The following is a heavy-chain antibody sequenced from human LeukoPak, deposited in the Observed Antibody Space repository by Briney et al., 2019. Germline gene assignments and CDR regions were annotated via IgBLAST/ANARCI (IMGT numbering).Heavy chain of an antibody. CDR3: ARGYGGAAAVINFDY. CDR1: GYTFTSYG. D-gene: IGHD6-13*01. CDR2: ISAYNGNT. Sequence: ASVNVSCKASGYTFTSYGISWVRQAPGQGLEWMGWISAYNGNTNYAQKFQGRVTMTTDTSTNTAYMELRSLRSDDTAVYYCARGYGGAAAVINFDYWGQGTLVTVSS. J-gene: IGHJ4*02. V-gene: IGHV1-18*01.